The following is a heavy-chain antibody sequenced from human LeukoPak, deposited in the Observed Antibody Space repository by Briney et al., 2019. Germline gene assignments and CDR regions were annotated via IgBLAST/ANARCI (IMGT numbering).Heavy chain of an antibody. Sequence: ASVKVSCKASGYTFTGYYMHWVRQAPGQGLEWMGIINPSGGSTSYAQKFQGRVTMTRDTSTSTVYMELGSLRSEDTAVYYCARDTGSGTHESDYWGQGTLVTVSS. D-gene: IGHD3-10*01. CDR3: ARDTGSGTHESDY. CDR2: INPSGGST. J-gene: IGHJ4*02. V-gene: IGHV1-46*01. CDR1: GYTFTGYY.